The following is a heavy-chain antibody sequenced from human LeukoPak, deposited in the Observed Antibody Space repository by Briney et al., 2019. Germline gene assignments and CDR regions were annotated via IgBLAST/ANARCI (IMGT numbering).Heavy chain of an antibody. Sequence: SETLSLTCTVSGGSISSYYWSWIRQPPGKGLEWIGFIYYSGSTNYNPSLKSRLTISVDASKNQFSLKLSSVTAADTAVYYCAGTYYYDSGSYSKFDYWGQGTPVTVSS. CDR2: IYYSGST. V-gene: IGHV4-59*08. J-gene: IGHJ4*02. CDR1: GGSISSYY. CDR3: AGTYYYDSGSYSKFDY. D-gene: IGHD3-10*01.